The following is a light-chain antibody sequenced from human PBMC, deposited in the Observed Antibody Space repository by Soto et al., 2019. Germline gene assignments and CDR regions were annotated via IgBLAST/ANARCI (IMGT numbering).Light chain of an antibody. V-gene: IGKV3-15*01. J-gene: IGKJ1*01. CDR3: QQEDNWNQT. Sequence: EIVMTQSPDTLSVSPGERATLSCRASQSVSSNLAWYQQKPGQAPRLLIYGASTRATGITASFSGSGSGTDFTLTISSLQSEDFAVYYCQQEDNWNQTFSQGTKVEI. CDR2: GAS. CDR1: QSVSSN.